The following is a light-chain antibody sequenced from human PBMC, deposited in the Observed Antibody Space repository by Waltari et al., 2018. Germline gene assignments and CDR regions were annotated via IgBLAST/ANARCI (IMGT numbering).Light chain of an antibody. CDR1: RSDVDDYNF. V-gene: IGLV2-23*02. Sequence: QSALTQPASVSGSPGQSITISCTGTRSDVDDYNFVSWYQQHPGKAPKLMIYDVSKRPSGVSNRFSGSKSGNTASLTISGLQAEDEADYYCCSYAPSSTHVAFGGGTRLTVL. CDR2: DVS. J-gene: IGLJ2*01. CDR3: CSYAPSSTHVA.